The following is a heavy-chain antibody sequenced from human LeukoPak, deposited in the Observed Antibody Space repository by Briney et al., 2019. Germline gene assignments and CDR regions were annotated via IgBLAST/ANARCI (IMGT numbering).Heavy chain of an antibody. CDR3: ARQGAAGKYYYYYMDV. J-gene: IGHJ6*03. D-gene: IGHD6-13*01. Sequence: GESLKISCKGSGYNFPIYWIGWVRQMPGQGLEGMGIIYPDDSNTIYGPSFHGQATISADKSINTAYLEWSSLKASDTAIYYCARQGAAGKYYYYYMDVWGKGTTVTASS. CDR2: IYPDDSNT. V-gene: IGHV5-51*01. CDR1: GYNFPIYW.